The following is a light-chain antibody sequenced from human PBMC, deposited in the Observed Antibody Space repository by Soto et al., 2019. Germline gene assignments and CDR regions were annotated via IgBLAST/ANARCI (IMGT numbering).Light chain of an antibody. V-gene: IGKV3-20*01. CDR2: AAS. J-gene: IGKJ1*01. Sequence: EIALTQSPGTLSLSPGERATLSCRASQSVTSNYLAWYQLKPGQAPRLLIYAASSRATGIPDRFSGSGSGTDFALTISRLDPEDFAVYFCQQYGSSPRTFGQGTKVDIK. CDR3: QQYGSSPRT. CDR1: QSVTSNY.